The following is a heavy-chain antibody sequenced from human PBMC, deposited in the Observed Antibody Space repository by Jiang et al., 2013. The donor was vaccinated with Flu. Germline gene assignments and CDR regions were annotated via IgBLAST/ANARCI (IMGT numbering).Heavy chain of an antibody. CDR3: ARDGMVTQFDY. Sequence: SLTCTVSGYSISSGYYWGWIRQPPGKGLEWIGSIYHSGSTYYNPSLKSRVTISVDTSKNQFSLKLSSVTAADTAVYYCARDGMVTQFDYWGQGTLVTVSS. D-gene: IGHD5-18*01. CDR2: IYHSGST. V-gene: IGHV4-38-2*02. CDR1: GYSISSGYY. J-gene: IGHJ4*02.